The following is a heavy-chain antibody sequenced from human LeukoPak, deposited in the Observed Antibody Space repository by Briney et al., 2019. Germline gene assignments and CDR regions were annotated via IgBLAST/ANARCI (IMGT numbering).Heavy chain of an antibody. CDR3: ARRDPFDY. CDR2: INSDGSST. CDR1: GFTFSSYW. Sequence: GGSLRLSCAASGFTFSSYWMHWVRQAPGKGLVWVSRINSDGSSTSYADSVKGRFTISRNNAANSLYLQMNNLRDEDTAVYYCARRDPFDYWGQGTMVTVSS. J-gene: IGHJ4*02. V-gene: IGHV3-74*01.